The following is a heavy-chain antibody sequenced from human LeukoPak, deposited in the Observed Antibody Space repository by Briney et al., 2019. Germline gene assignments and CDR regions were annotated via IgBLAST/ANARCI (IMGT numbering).Heavy chain of an antibody. CDR1: GFTFSSYA. CDR2: IIPILGIA. Sequence: GGSLRLSCAASGFTFSSYAISWVRQAPGQGLEWMGRIIPILGIANYAQKFQGRVTITADKSTSTAYMELSSLRSEDTAVYYCARVDRTMSWGQGTLVTVSS. D-gene: IGHD3-3*01. V-gene: IGHV1-69*04. CDR3: ARVDRTMS. J-gene: IGHJ5*02.